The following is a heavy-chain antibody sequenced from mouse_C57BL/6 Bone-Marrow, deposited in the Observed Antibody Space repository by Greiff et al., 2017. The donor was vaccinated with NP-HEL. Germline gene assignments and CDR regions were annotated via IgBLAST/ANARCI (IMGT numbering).Heavy chain of an antibody. J-gene: IGHJ3*01. Sequence: QVQLKESGAELARPGASVKLSCKASGYTFTSYGISWVKQRPGQGLEWIGEIYPRSGNTYYNEKFKGKATLTADKSSSTAYMELRSLTSEDSAVYFCARNAAWFAYWGQGTMVTVSA. CDR1: GYTFTSYG. V-gene: IGHV1-81*01. CDR2: IYPRSGNT. CDR3: ARNAAWFAY.